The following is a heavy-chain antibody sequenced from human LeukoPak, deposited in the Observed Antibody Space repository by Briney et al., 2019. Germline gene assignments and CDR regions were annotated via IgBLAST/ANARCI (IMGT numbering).Heavy chain of an antibody. CDR2: IYPGDSDT. V-gene: IGHV5-51*01. CDR1: GYSFTSYW. CDR3: ARRRFGSGYDTELFDY. D-gene: IGHD5-12*01. Sequence: GESLKISCKGSGYSFTSYWIGWVRQMPGKGLEWMGIIYPGDSDTRYSPSFQGQVTISADKSISTAYLQWSSLKASDTAMYYRARRRFGSGYDTELFDYWGQGTLVTVSS. J-gene: IGHJ4*02.